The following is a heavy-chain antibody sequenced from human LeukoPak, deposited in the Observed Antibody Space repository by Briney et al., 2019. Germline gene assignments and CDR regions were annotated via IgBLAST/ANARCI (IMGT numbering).Heavy chain of an antibody. J-gene: IGHJ4*02. CDR3: ARDTSGYSGYDSGFDY. CDR2: IWYDGSNK. Sequence: GRSLRLSCAAYGFTFSSYGMHWVRQAPGKGLEWVAVIWYDGSNKYYADSVKGRFTISRDNSKNTLYLQMNSLRAEDTAVYYCARDTSGYSGYDSGFDYWGQGTLVSVSS. V-gene: IGHV3-33*01. D-gene: IGHD5-12*01. CDR1: GFTFSSYG.